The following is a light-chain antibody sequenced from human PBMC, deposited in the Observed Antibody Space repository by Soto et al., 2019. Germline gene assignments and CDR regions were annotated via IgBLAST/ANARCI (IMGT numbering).Light chain of an antibody. Sequence: QSVLTQPASVSGSPGQSITISCTGTSSDIGASNYKFVSWYQRPPGKAPKLIIFEVRYRPSGVSNGFSGSQSGNTASLTISGLRAEYEGDYYCSSYAVSTPLVIFGGGTKLTVL. CDR2: EVR. V-gene: IGLV2-14*01. J-gene: IGLJ2*01. CDR1: SSDIGASNY. CDR3: SSYAVSTPLVI.